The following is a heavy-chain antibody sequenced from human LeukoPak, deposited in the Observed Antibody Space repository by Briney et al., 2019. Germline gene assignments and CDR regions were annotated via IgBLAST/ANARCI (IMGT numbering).Heavy chain of an antibody. CDR3: ARDSQLATEASYGMDV. D-gene: IGHD6-13*01. CDR1: GGSISSYY. CDR2: IYYSGST. V-gene: IGHV4-59*01. Sequence: PSETLSLTCTVSGGSISSYYWSWIRQPPGKGLEWIGYIYYSGSTNYNPSLKSRVTISVDTSKNQFSLKLSSVTAADTAVYYCARDSQLATEASYGMDVWGQGTTVTVSS. J-gene: IGHJ6*02.